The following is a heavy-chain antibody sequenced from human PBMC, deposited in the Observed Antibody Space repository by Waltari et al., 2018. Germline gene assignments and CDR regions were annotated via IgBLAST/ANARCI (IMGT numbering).Heavy chain of an antibody. CDR3: TRDDQGQPGGY. CDR1: GFSVSRNY. J-gene: IGHJ4*02. V-gene: IGHV3-53*01. Sequence: VQLVESGGGLMQPGGSLRHYCAASGFSVSRNYMSWVRQAPGKGLEWVSLIYTDGTSYYADSVKGRFTISRDNTKNTLNLQMNSLRAEDPAVYYCTRDDQGQPGGYWGQGTLVTVSS. CDR2: IYTDGTS. D-gene: IGHD2-2*01.